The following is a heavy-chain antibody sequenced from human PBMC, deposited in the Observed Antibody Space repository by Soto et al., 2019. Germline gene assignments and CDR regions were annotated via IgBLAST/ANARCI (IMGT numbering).Heavy chain of an antibody. CDR2: IVPIFGTP. D-gene: IGHD3-22*01. CDR1: RGTFSTYA. CDR3: ARGWGYDSSDYYFAY. J-gene: IGHJ4*02. V-gene: IGHV1-69*01. Sequence: QVQLVQSGAEVKQPGSSVKVSCKTSRGTFSTYAISWVRQAPGQGLEWMGGIVPIFGTPNYAQKFKGRVTIAADDSTRTAYMEMRSLRSEDTAVYYCARGWGYDSSDYYFAYWSRGTLLTVSS.